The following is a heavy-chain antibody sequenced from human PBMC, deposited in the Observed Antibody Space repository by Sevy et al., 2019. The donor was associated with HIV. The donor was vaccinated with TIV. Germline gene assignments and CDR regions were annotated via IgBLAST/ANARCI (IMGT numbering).Heavy chain of an antibody. CDR2: ISDGGGTT. Sequence: GGSLRLSCAASGFTFRNYVMNWVRQPPGKGLEWVSVISDGGGTTYYADSVKGRFTISRDDSKSTLYLQMNSLRFEDTAVYFCAKRVAGALAALDIWGQGTMVTVSS. J-gene: IGHJ3*02. D-gene: IGHD3-10*01. CDR3: AKRVAGALAALDI. CDR1: GFTFRNYV. V-gene: IGHV3-23*01.